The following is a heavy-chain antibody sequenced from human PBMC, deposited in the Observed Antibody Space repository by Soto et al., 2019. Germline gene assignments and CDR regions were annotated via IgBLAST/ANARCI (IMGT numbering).Heavy chain of an antibody. CDR1: GITFSNAW. J-gene: IGHJ4*02. CDR2: IKSKIDGGTT. V-gene: IGHV3-15*01. D-gene: IGHD6-6*01. CDR3: TTGRYSSSLYFDS. Sequence: EVQLVESGGGLVKPGGSLRVSCAASGITFSNAWMTWVRQAPGKGLEWVGSIKSKIDGGTTDYGVPVKGRFTISRDDSKNTLYLQMNSLKTEDTAVYYCTTGRYSSSLYFDSWGQGTLVNVSS.